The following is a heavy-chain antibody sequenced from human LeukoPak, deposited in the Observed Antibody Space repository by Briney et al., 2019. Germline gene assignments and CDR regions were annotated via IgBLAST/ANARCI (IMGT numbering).Heavy chain of an antibody. CDR2: IRYDGSNK. CDR1: GFTFSSYG. CDR3: AKDTTGYDSSATSGIAGY. J-gene: IGHJ4*02. Sequence: GGSLRLSCAASGFTFSSYGMHWVRQAPGKGLEWVAFIRYDGSNKYYADSVKGRFTISRDNSKNTLYLQMNSLRAEDTAVYYCAKDTTGYDSSATSGIAGYWGQGTLVTVSS. D-gene: IGHD3-22*01. V-gene: IGHV3-30*02.